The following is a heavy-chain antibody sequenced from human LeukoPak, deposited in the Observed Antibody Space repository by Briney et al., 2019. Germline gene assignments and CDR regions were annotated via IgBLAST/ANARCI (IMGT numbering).Heavy chain of an antibody. V-gene: IGHV3-74*01. CDR1: GFTFSNYW. J-gene: IGHJ4*02. D-gene: IGHD4/OR15-4a*01. CDR2: INSDGSST. Sequence: GGSLRLSCAASGFTFSNYWTYWVRQAPGKGLVWVSRINSDGSSTSYEDSAKGRFTISRDNAKNTLYLQMSGLRAEDTAVYYCTRAVTMRFDYWGQGTLVTVSS. CDR3: TRAVTMRFDY.